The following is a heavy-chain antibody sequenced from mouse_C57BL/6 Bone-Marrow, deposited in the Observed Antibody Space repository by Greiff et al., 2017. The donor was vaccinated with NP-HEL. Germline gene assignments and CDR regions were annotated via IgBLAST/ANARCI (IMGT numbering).Heavy chain of an antibody. J-gene: IGHJ1*03. CDR1: GYTLPDYY. CDR3: ARYGSSPHFDV. Sequence: EVQLQQSGPVLVKPGASVKMSCKASGYTLPDYYMTWVKQSLGKSLEWIGVINPYNGGTSYNQKFKGKATLTVDKSSSTAYMELNSLTSEDSAVYYCARYGSSPHFDVWGTGTTVTVSS. V-gene: IGHV1-19*01. D-gene: IGHD1-1*01. CDR2: INPYNGGT.